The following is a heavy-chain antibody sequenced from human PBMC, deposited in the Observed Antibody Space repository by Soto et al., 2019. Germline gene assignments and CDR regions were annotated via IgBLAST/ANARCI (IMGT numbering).Heavy chain of an antibody. J-gene: IGHJ4*02. V-gene: IGHV3-23*01. CDR1: GFTFSSFA. CDR2: ISGSGGGT. CDR3: AKDYYFDN. Sequence: PGGSLRLSCAASGFTFSSFAMSWVRQAPGKGLEWVSSISGSGGGTYYADSVKGRFTISRDNSKNTLYLQMNSLTAEETAVYYCAKDYYFDNWGQGTLVTVSS.